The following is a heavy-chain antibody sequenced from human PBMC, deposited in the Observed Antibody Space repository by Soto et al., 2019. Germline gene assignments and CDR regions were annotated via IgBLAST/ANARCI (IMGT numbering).Heavy chain of an antibody. Sequence: SETLSLTCTVSGGSISSGGYYWSWIRQHPGKGLEWIGYIYYSGSTYYNPSLKSRVTISVDTSKNQFSLKLSSVTAADTAVYYCARDRGRLTTVTTWGGMDVWGQGTTVTVSS. CDR3: ARDRGRLTTVTTWGGMDV. J-gene: IGHJ6*02. CDR1: GGSISSGGYY. CDR2: IYYSGST. D-gene: IGHD4-4*01. V-gene: IGHV4-31*03.